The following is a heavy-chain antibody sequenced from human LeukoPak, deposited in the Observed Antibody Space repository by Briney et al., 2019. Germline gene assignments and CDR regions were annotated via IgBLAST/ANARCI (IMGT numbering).Heavy chain of an antibody. Sequence: SVKVSCKASEGTFSSYAISWVRQAPGQGLEWMGGIIPIFGTANYAQKFQGRVTITTDESTSTAYMELSSLRSEDTAVYYCAREGGGNPHVPYYYYMDVWGKGTTVTVSS. V-gene: IGHV1-69*05. J-gene: IGHJ6*03. D-gene: IGHD2-15*01. CDR2: IIPIFGTA. CDR3: AREGGGNPHVPYYYYMDV. CDR1: EGTFSSYA.